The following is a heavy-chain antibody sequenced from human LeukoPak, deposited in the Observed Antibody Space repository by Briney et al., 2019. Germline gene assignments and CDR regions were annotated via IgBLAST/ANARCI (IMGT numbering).Heavy chain of an antibody. CDR2: IIPIFGTA. J-gene: IGHJ4*02. D-gene: IGHD6-6*01. CDR1: GGTFSSYA. V-gene: IGHV1-69*05. Sequence: GASVKVSCKASGGTFSSYAISWVRQAPGQGLEWMGGIIPIFGTANYAQKFQGRVMITTDESTSTAYMELSSLRSEDTAVYYCASSKQLSPFDYWGQGTLVTVSS. CDR3: ASSKQLSPFDY.